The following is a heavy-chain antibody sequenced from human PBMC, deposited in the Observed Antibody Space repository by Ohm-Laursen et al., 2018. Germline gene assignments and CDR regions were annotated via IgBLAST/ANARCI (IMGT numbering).Heavy chain of an antibody. D-gene: IGHD4-17*01. CDR2: IYNSVT. CDR1: GVSITSHY. CDR3: ARLRGNTVFTD. V-gene: IGHV4-4*09. J-gene: IGHJ4*02. Sequence: SETLSLTCTVSGVSITSHYWGWIRQPPGKGLEWIAYIYNSVTNYNPSLKSRVTISVDTSKNQFSLKMTSVTAADTALYYCARLRGNTVFTDWARGTLVTVSS.